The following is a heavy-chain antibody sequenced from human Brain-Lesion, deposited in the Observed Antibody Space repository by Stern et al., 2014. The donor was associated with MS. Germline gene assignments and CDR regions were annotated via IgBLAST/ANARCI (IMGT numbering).Heavy chain of an antibody. CDR1: GYTLTELS. CDR2: FDPEDGEK. CDR3: ATDRDDFRSGYSAPTKGYGLDV. J-gene: IGHJ6*02. Sequence: SGAEVKKPGASVKVSCKVSGYTLTELSMHWVRQAPGKGLEGMGGFDPEDGEKIYAQKFQGRVTMTEDTSTDTAYMELSSLRSEDTAVYYCATDRDDFRSGYSAPTKGYGLDVWGQGTTVTVTS. D-gene: IGHD3-3*01. V-gene: IGHV1-24*01.